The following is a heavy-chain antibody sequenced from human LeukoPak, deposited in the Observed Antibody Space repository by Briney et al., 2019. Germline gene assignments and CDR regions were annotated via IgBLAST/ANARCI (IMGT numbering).Heavy chain of an antibody. CDR1: GYTFTSYG. CDR3: ARLSGYRSGCYLLPTDC. CDR2: ISADNGNT. J-gene: IGHJ4*02. Sequence: ASVKVSCKASGYTFTSYGINWVRQAPGEGLEWMGWISADNGNTNYAQKFQGRVTMTTDTSTSTAYMELRSLRSDDTAVYYCARLSGYRSGCYLLPTDCGGQGTLVTVSS. V-gene: IGHV1-18*01. D-gene: IGHD6-25*01.